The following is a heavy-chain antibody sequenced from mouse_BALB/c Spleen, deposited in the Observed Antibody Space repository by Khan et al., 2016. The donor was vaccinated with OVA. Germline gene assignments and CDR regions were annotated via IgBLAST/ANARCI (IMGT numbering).Heavy chain of an antibody. CDR3: TRHGYVAWFSY. J-gene: IGHJ3*01. Sequence: VQLKESGPEVMKPGASVKISCKASGYSFTSYYIHWVMQSHGKSLEWIGYIDPFSGTTTYNQKFKGKATLTVDKSSSTAYIHLRNLTFEDSAVYYCTRHGYVAWFSYWGQGTLVTVSA. V-gene: IGHV1S135*01. CDR2: IDPFSGTT. D-gene: IGHD2-2*01. CDR1: GYSFTSYY.